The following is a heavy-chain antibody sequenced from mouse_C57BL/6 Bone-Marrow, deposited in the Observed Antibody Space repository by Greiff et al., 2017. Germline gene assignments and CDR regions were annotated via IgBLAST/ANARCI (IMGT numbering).Heavy chain of an antibody. V-gene: IGHV1-80*01. Sequence: LQQSGASVKISCTASGYAFSSYWMNWVKQRPGKGLEWIGQIYPGDGDTNYNGKFKGKATLTADKSSSTAYLQLSSLTSEDSAVYFCARDYYGRVDVWGTGTTVTVSS. D-gene: IGHD1-1*01. CDR3: ARDYYGRVDV. J-gene: IGHJ1*03. CDR1: GYAFSSYW. CDR2: IYPGDGDT.